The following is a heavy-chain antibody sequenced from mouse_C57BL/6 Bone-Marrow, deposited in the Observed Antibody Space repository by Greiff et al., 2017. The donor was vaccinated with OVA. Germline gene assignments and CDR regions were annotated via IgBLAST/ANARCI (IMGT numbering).Heavy chain of an antibody. CDR3: ASSGTSPY. V-gene: IGHV5-6*01. J-gene: IGHJ3*01. CDR1: GFTFSSYG. D-gene: IGHD3-2*02. Sequence: EVKLVESGGDLVKPGGSLKLSCAASGFTFSSYGMSWVRQTPDKRLEWVATISSGGSYTYYPDSVKGRFTISRDNAKNTLYRQMSSLKSEDTAMYYCASSGTSPYWGQGTLVTVSA. CDR2: ISSGGSYT.